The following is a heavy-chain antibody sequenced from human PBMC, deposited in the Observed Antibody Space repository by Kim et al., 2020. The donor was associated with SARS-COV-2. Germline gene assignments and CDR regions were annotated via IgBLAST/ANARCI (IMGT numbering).Heavy chain of an antibody. V-gene: IGHV4-39*07. CDR1: GGSISSSSYY. J-gene: IGHJ4*02. CDR2: IYYSGST. CDR3: AVEERYSNYLFSGWYAGDY. D-gene: IGHD6-19*01. Sequence: SETLSLTCTVSGGSISSSSYYWGWIRQPPGKGLEWIGSIYYSGSTYYNPSLKSRVTISVDTSKNQFSLKLSSVTAADTAVYYCAVEERYSNYLFSGWYAGDYWGQGTLVTVSS.